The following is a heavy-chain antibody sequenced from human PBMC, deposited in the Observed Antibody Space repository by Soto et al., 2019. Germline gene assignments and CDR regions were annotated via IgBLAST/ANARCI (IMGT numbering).Heavy chain of an antibody. D-gene: IGHD3-22*01. CDR3: ARDYYDSSGYYKDDAFDI. CDR2: IFYAGNT. Sequence: SETLSLTCNVSGGSISSSRSYWAWFRQPPGKELEWIANIFYAGNTYYNPSLKSRVTVSVDTSKNQFSLKLSSVTAADTAVYYCARDYYDSSGYYKDDAFDIWGQGTMVTV. J-gene: IGHJ3*02. CDR1: GGSISSSRSY. V-gene: IGHV4-39*07.